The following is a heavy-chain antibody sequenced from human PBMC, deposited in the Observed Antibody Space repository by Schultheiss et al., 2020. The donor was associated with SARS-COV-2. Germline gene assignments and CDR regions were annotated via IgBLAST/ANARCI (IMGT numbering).Heavy chain of an antibody. CDR1: GFTFSSYS. CDR2: ISSSSSYI. J-gene: IGHJ4*02. D-gene: IGHD3-9*01. V-gene: IGHV3-21*04. CDR3: AKGGWLEY. Sequence: GSMRLSCAASGFTFSSYSMNWVRQAPGKGLEWVSSISSSSSYIYYADSAKGRFTISRDNSKNTLYLQMNSLRAEDTAVYYCAKGGWLEYWGQGTLVTVSS.